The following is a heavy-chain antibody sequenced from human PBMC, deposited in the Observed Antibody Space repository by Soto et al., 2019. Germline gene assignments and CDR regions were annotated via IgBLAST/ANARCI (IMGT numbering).Heavy chain of an antibody. J-gene: IGHJ4*02. CDR1: GFTFSTYW. Sequence: GGSLRLSCVGSGFTFSTYWMGWVRQVPGTGLEWVANIKSDGSEKSYVDSVKGRFTISRDNAGNSLYLQMNSLRAEDAAVYYCAAWPRSSWFDYWGQGTLVTVSS. V-gene: IGHV3-7*05. CDR2: IKSDGSEK. D-gene: IGHD2-2*01. CDR3: AAWPRSSWFDY.